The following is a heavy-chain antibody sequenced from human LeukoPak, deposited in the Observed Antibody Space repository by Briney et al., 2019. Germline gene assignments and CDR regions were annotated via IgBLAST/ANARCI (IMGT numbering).Heavy chain of an antibody. J-gene: IGHJ4*02. V-gene: IGHV3-30*05. CDR3: VSGFYYDSSGYNYFDY. CDR1: GFTFSDYY. Sequence: GGSLRLSCAASGFTFSDYYMSWIRQAPGKGLEWVAVISYDGSNKYYADSVKGRFTISRDNSKNTLYLQMNSLRAEGTAVYYCVSGFYYDSSGYNYFDYWGQGSLVTVSS. D-gene: IGHD3-22*01. CDR2: ISYDGSNK.